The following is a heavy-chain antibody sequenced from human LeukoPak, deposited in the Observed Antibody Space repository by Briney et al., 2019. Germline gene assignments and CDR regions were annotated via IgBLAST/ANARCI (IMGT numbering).Heavy chain of an antibody. CDR1: GFTFNNHA. J-gene: IGHJ4*02. V-gene: IGHV3-23*01. D-gene: IGHD2-15*01. Sequence: GGSLRLSCAASGFTFNNHAMSWVRQAPGKGLEWVSGMSGGDSTDYAASVKDRFTISRDISKSTLYLQMNSLRAEDTATYYCARSDCSAISCYVLDCWGQGTLVTVSS. CDR2: MSGGDST. CDR3: ARSDCSAISCYVLDC.